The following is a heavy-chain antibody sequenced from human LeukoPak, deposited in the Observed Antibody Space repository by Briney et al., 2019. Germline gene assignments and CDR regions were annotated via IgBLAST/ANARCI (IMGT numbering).Heavy chain of an antibody. Sequence: SETLSLTCAVYGGSFSGYYWSWIRQPPGKGLEWIGEINHSGSTNHNPSLKSRVTISVDTSKNQFSLKLSSVTAADTAVYYCARESSWYAPPYYYYYMDVWGKGTTVTVSS. D-gene: IGHD6-13*01. V-gene: IGHV4-34*01. CDR1: GGSFSGYY. CDR2: INHSGST. CDR3: ARESSWYAPPYYYYYMDV. J-gene: IGHJ6*03.